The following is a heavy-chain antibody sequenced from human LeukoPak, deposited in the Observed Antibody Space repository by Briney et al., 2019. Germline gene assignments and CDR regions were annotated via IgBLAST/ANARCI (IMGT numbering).Heavy chain of an antibody. V-gene: IGHV5-51*03. Sequence: PGESLKISCQASGYTFVNYWIAWVRQRPGKGLEWMGIIYPADSETRYGPSFQGHLTISADDSSTVAYLQRNSLKASETARYYCMAHNWDQAPGFDLWGQGTMVTVSS. CDR3: MAHNWDQAPGFDL. J-gene: IGHJ3*01. CDR1: GYTFVNYW. CDR2: IYPADSET. D-gene: IGHD1-1*01.